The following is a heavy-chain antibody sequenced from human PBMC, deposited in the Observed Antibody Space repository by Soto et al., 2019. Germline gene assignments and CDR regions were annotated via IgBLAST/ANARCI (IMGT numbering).Heavy chain of an antibody. CDR2: IWYDGSNK. D-gene: IGHD1-7*01. CDR1: GFTFSSYG. J-gene: IGHJ4*02. CDR3: ARDFRNWNYGFDY. Sequence: PGGSLRLSCAASGFTFSSYGMHWVRQAPGKGLEWVAVIWYDGSNKYYAESVKGRFTNSRDNSKNTLYLQMNSLRAEDTAVYYCARDFRNWNYGFDYWGQGTLVTVSS. V-gene: IGHV3-33*01.